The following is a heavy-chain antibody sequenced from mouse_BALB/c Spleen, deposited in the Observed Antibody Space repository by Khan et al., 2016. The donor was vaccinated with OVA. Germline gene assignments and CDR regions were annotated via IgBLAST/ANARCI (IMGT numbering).Heavy chain of an antibody. CDR3: ARTARIKY. CDR1: GYSITSGYG. D-gene: IGHD1-2*01. J-gene: IGHJ2*01. V-gene: IGHV3-2*02. CDR2: ISYSGST. Sequence: EVQLQESGPGLVKPSQSLSLTCTVTGYSITSGYGWNWIRQFPGNKLEWMGYISYSGSTNYNPYLKSQISITRDTSKNQSFLQLKSVTTEDTATYYCARTARIKYWGQGTTLTVSS.